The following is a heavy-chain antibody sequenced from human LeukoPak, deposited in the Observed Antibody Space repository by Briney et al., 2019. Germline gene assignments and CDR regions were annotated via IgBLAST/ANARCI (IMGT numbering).Heavy chain of an antibody. CDR1: GGSFSGYY. CDR2: INHSGST. J-gene: IGHJ6*02. CDR3: ARARYCSSTSCYTGEDIVVVVAATHYYYGMDV. V-gene: IGHV4-34*01. Sequence: PSETLSLTCAVYGGSFSGYYWSWIRQPPGKGLEWIGEINHSGSTNYNPSLKSRVTISVDTSKNQFSLKLSSVTAADTAVYYCARARYCSSTSCYTGEDIVVVVAATHYYYGMDVWGQGTTVTVSS. D-gene: IGHD2-15*01.